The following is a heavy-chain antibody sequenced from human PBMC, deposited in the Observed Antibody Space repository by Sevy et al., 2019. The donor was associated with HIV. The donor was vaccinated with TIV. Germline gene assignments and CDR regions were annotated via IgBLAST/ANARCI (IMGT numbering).Heavy chain of an antibody. CDR1: GFTFSDHN. CDR2: ISSSSSYI. D-gene: IGHD2-8*01. CDR3: ARDTGKFCTNGVCYPLGN. J-gene: IGHJ4*02. V-gene: IGHV3-21*01. Sequence: GGSLRLSCTASGFTFSDHNMNWVRQAPGKGLEWVSSISSSSSYILYADSVKGRFTISRDNGKSSMFLQMNSLRAEDTGIYFCARDTGKFCTNGVCYPLGNWGQGTVVTVSS.